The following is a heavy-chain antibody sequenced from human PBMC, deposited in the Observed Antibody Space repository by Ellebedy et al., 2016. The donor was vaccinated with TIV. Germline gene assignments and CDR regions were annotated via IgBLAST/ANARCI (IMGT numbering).Heavy chain of an antibody. J-gene: IGHJ3*02. Sequence: SQTLSLTCVISGDSVSTDIGWNWIRQSPSRGLEWLGRTYYRSKWNNDYAVSLKSRITINPDTSKNLFSLQLNSVTPEDTAVYYCARRPYSSSWSDAFDIWGQGTMVTVSS. CDR3: ARRPYSSSWSDAFDI. D-gene: IGHD6-13*01. V-gene: IGHV6-1*01. CDR1: GDSVSTDIG. CDR2: TYYRSKWNN.